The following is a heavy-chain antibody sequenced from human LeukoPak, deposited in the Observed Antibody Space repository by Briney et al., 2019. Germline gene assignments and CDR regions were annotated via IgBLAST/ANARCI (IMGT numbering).Heavy chain of an antibody. V-gene: IGHV1-8*01. CDR2: MNPNSGNI. CDR1: GYTFSSYD. Sequence: GASVKVSCKASGYTFSSYDINWVRQATGQGLEWMGWMNPNSGNIGCAQKFQGRVTMTRNTSISTAYMELSSLRSEDTAVYYCARGSLIAAAGIDWFDPWGQGTLVTVSS. J-gene: IGHJ5*02. D-gene: IGHD6-13*01. CDR3: ARGSLIAAAGIDWFDP.